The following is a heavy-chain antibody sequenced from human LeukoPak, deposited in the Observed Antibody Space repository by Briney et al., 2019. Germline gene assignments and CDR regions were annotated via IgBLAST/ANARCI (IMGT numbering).Heavy chain of an antibody. CDR2: IYYSGST. CDR3: ARARDGHINNWFDP. D-gene: IGHD5-24*01. V-gene: IGHV4-59*01. Sequence: SETLSLTCTVSGGSINSYYWSWIRQPPGKGLEWIGYIYYSGSTEYNPSLKSRVTVSVDTSKNQFSLKMSSVTTADTAVYYCARARDGHINNWFDPWGQGTLVTVSS. CDR1: GGSINSYY. J-gene: IGHJ5*02.